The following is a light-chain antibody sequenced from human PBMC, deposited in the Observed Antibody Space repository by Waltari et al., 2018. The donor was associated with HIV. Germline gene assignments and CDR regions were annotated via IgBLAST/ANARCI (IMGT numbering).Light chain of an antibody. Sequence: QSVLTQPPSAPGTPGQRVTISCSGSSSNIGSNYVYWYQQLQGPAPKLPIYRNNQRPSGVPYRFSGSKSGTSASMAISGLRSEDEADYYCAAWDDSLSAHYVFGTGTKVTVL. J-gene: IGLJ1*01. CDR3: AAWDDSLSAHYV. V-gene: IGLV1-47*01. CDR1: SSNIGSNY. CDR2: RNN.